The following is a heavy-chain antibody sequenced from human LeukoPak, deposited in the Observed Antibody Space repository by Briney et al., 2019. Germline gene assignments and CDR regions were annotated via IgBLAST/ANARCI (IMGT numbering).Heavy chain of an antibody. D-gene: IGHD3-22*01. J-gene: IGHJ4*02. CDR3: VKGLVHPTYYLDY. Sequence: PGGSLRLSCAASGFTFSNYAMMWVRQAPGKRLEWISSITGSGDGTYYADSVRGRFTISRDNSENTLYLQVNSLRVEDTAVYFCVKGLVHPTYYLDYWGQGTLVTVSS. CDR2: ITGSGDGT. CDR1: GFTFSNYA. V-gene: IGHV3-23*01.